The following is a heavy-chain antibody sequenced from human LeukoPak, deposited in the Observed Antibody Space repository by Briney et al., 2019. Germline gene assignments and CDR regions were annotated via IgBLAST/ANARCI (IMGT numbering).Heavy chain of an antibody. J-gene: IGHJ4*02. CDR1: GFTFSSYA. D-gene: IGHD5-18*01. V-gene: IGHV3-23*01. CDR2: ISGSGGST. CDR3: AKEPNGYSYVYPYYFDY. Sequence: GGSLRLSCAASGFTFSSYAMSWVRQAPGKGLEWVSAISGSGGSTYYADSVKGRFTISRDNYKNTLYLQMNSLRAEDTAVYYCAKEPNGYSYVYPYYFDYWGQGTLVTVSS.